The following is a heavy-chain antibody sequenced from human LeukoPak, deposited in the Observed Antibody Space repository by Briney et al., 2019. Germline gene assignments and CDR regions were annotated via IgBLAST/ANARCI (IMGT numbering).Heavy chain of an antibody. CDR3: ARCYDLWSGYYRWLDP. J-gene: IGHJ5*02. CDR2: IIPIFGAP. D-gene: IGHD3-3*01. V-gene: IGHV1-69*13. CDR1: GGTFSNT. Sequence: SVKVSCKASGGTFSNTINWVRQAPGQGLEWMGGIIPIFGAPNYAQKFQGRVTITADESTSTAYMELSSLRSEDTAVYYCARCYDLWSGYYRWLDPWGQGTLVTVSS.